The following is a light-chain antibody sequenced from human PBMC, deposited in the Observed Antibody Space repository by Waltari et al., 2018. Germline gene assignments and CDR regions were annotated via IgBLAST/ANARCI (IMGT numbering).Light chain of an antibody. CDR3: CSYAGSRTWV. Sequence: QSALTQPASVSGSPGQSISISCIGTSSDIGTFNLVPWYLQYPGPAPKLLIYDVSQRPSGVSNRFSGSKSGNTASLTISGLQAEDEAIYYCCSYAGSRTWVFGGGAKLTVL. V-gene: IGLV2-23*02. CDR1: SSDIGTFNL. J-gene: IGLJ3*02. CDR2: DVS.